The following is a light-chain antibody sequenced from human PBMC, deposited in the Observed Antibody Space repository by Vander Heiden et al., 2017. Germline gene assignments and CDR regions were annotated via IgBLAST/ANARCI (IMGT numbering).Light chain of an antibody. CDR3: SSYTSSTTPV. Sequence: QSALTQPASVSGSPGQSITISCTGSSNDVGGYDDVSWYQQHPGKAPKLMIYDVSNRPSGVSNRFSGCKSGNTGSLTISELQAEDEADYFCSSYTSSTTPVFGGGTKVTVL. V-gene: IGLV2-14*03. CDR2: DVS. J-gene: IGLJ2*01. CDR1: SNDVGGYDD.